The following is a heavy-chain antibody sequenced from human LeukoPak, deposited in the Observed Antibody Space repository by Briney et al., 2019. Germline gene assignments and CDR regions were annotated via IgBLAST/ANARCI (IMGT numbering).Heavy chain of an antibody. CDR1: RFTFSNYG. CDR3: ARVGYIDEGIDY. CDR2: INSRRSTI. J-gene: IGHJ4*02. D-gene: IGHD5-24*01. V-gene: IGHV3-48*01. Sequence: GGSLRLSCAGSRFTFSNYGVNWVRQGPGKGLEWGSYINSRRSTIYYADSVRGRFTISRDNAKNSLYLQMNSLKAEDTAIYYCARVGYIDEGIDYWGQGTLVTVSS.